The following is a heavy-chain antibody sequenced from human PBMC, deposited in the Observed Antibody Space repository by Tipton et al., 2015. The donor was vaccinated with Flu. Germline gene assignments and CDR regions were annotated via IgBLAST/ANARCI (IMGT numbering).Heavy chain of an antibody. Sequence: TLSLTCTVSGYSISSDYYWGWIRQPPGKGLEWIGNIFHTGSAYYNPSLKSRVTISVDTSKNQFSLRLSSVTAADTAVYYCAREARYCSGGGCSFFDCWGQGTLVTVSS. CDR3: AREARYCSGGGCSFFDC. D-gene: IGHD2-15*01. CDR2: IFHTGSA. J-gene: IGHJ4*02. CDR1: GYSISSDYY. V-gene: IGHV4-38-2*02.